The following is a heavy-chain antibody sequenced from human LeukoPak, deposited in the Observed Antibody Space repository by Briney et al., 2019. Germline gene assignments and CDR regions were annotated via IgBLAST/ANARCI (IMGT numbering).Heavy chain of an antibody. D-gene: IGHD4-17*01. V-gene: IGHV3-53*01. CDR3: ARAVGDYGDYFDY. CDR2: IYSGGST. J-gene: IGHJ4*02. Sequence: GGSLRLSCAASGFTVSSNYMSWVRQAPGKGLEWVSVIYSGGSTYYADSVKGRFTISRDNSKNTLYLQMNSLRAEDTAVYYCARAVGDYGDYFDYWGQGTLVTVSS. CDR1: GFTVSSNY.